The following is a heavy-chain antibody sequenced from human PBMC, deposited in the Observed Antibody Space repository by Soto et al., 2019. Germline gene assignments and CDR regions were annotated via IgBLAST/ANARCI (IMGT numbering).Heavy chain of an antibody. D-gene: IGHD2-15*01. CDR1: GGYTSSYY. J-gene: IGHJ6*03. CDR2: IHYSGST. V-gene: IGHV4-59*08. Sequence: SETLSLTCTVSGGYTSSYYWSWIRQPPGKGLEWIGHIHYSGSTNYNPSLRSRVTISVDTSKNQFSLKLSSVTAADTAVYHCARGRYCSGGSCSLYYYHMDVWGKGTTVTVSS. CDR3: ARGRYCSGGSCSLYYYHMDV.